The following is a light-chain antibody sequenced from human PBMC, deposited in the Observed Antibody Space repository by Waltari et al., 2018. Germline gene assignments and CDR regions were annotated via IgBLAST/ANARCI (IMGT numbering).Light chain of an antibody. CDR3: SSYTATSTVL. V-gene: IGLV2-14*01. CDR1: SSDVGGYDY. J-gene: IGLJ2*01. CDR2: EVR. Sequence: QSALTQPASVSGSPGQSITISCTGTSSDVGGYDYVSWYRQYPGNAPKLLISEVRNRPSGISHRFSGSKSGNTASLTISGLQAEDEGDYYCSSYTATSTVLFGGGTKVTVL.